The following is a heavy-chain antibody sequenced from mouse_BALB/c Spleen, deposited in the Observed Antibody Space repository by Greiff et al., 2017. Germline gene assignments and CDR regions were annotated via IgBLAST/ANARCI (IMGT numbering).Heavy chain of an antibody. CDR2: INPNNGGT. CDR1: GYSFTDYN. J-gene: IGHJ4*01. V-gene: IGHV1-18*01. CDR3: ARESGYYAMDY. D-gene: IGHD3-2*02. Sequence: VQLQQSGPELVKPGASVKIPCTASGYSFTDYNVDWVKQSPGKSLEWIGVINPNNGGTFYNQKFKGRATLNADKSSRATYMELRSLTSEDTAVYYCARESGYYAMDYWGQGTSVTVSS.